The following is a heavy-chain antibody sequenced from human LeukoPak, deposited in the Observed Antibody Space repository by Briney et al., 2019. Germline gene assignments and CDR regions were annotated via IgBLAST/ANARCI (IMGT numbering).Heavy chain of an antibody. CDR3: APEAPSGSYWRYYYYGMDV. J-gene: IGHJ6*02. D-gene: IGHD1-26*01. V-gene: IGHV1-69*06. CDR2: IIPIFGTA. CDR1: GGTFSSYA. Sequence: ASVKVSCKASGGTFSSYAISWVRQAPGQGLEWMGGIIPIFGTANYAQKFQGRVTMTEDTSTDTAYMELSSLRSEDTAVYYCAPEAPSGSYWRYYYYGMDVWGQGTTVTVSS.